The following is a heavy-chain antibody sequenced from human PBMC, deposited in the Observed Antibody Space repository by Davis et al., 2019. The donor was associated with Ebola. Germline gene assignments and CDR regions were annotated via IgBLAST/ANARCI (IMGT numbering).Heavy chain of an antibody. CDR1: GYTFTGYY. Sequence: AASVKVSCKASGYTFTGYYMHWVRQAPGQGLEWMGRINPNSGNTNYAQNVQGRVIMTSDTATTTAYMEVGSLRSDDTAVYYCARAQFPTTSDHWGQGTLVTVSS. CDR2: INPNSGNT. V-gene: IGHV1-2*06. CDR3: ARAQFPTTSDH. D-gene: IGHD1-1*01. J-gene: IGHJ4*02.